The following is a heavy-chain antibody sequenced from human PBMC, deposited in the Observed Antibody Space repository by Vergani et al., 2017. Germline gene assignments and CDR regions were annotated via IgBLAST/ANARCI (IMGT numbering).Heavy chain of an antibody. CDR3: ARQASAASQQPITHYYGMDV. J-gene: IGHJ6*02. CDR2: IYPGDSDT. CDR1: GYSFTSYW. V-gene: IGHV5-51*01. Sequence: EVQLVQSGAEVKKPGESLKISCKGSGYSFTSYWIGWVRQMPGKGLEWMGIIYPGDSDTRYSPSFQGQVTSSADKSISTAYLQWSSLKASDTAMYYCARQASAASQQPITHYYGMDVWGQGTTVTVAS. D-gene: IGHD6-13*01.